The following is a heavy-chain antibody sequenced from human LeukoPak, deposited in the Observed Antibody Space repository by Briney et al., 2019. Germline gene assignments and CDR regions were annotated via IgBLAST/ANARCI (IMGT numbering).Heavy chain of an antibody. J-gene: IGHJ3*02. CDR1: GVTVSSNY. D-gene: IGHD6-13*01. CDR3: ARHSSSWYFAFDI. V-gene: IGHV3-66*04. CDR2: IDSGGRT. Sequence: GGSLRLSCAAPGVTVSSNYVSWVRQAPGKGLEWVSVIDSGGRTYYADSVKGRFTIFRDNSKNTLYLQMNSLRAEDTAVYYCARHSSSWYFAFDIWGQGTVVTVSS.